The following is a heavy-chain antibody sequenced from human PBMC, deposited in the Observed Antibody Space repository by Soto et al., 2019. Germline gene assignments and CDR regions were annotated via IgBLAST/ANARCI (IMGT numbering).Heavy chain of an antibody. V-gene: IGHV1-2*04. CDR3: ARGAPLEWLSYYYYYMDV. J-gene: IGHJ6*03. D-gene: IGHD3-3*01. CDR2: INPNSGGT. Sequence: ASVKVSCKASGYTFTGYYMHWVRQAPGQGLEWMGWINPNSGGTNYAQKFQGWVTMTRDTSISTAYMELSRLRSDDTAVYYCARGAPLEWLSYYYYYMDVWGKGTTVTVSS. CDR1: GYTFTGYY.